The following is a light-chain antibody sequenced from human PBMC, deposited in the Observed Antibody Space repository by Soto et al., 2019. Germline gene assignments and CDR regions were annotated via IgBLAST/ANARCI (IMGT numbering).Light chain of an antibody. CDR2: EDY. CDR1: SGDVGGYNL. Sequence: QSVLTQPASVSGSPGQSITISFTGTSGDVGGYNLVSWYLQHPGKVPKLLIYEDYRRPSGVSTRFSASKSGNTASLTISGLQAEDEDQYYCCSYAGGDPFVLFGGGTKLTVL. J-gene: IGLJ2*01. V-gene: IGLV2-23*01. CDR3: CSYAGGDPFVL.